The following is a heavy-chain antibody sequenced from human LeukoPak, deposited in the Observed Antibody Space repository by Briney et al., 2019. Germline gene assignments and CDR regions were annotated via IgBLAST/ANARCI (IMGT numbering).Heavy chain of an antibody. CDR2: IWYDGSNK. CDR3: AKIWSSTDIDYMDV. D-gene: IGHD6-13*01. V-gene: IGHV3-30*02. CDR1: GFTFSSYG. J-gene: IGHJ6*03. Sequence: GSLRLSCAAFGFTFSSYGMHWVRQAPGKGLEGVAFIWYDGSNKYYADSVKGRFTISRDNSKNTLYLQMNSLRAEDTAVYYCAKIWSSTDIDYMDVWGKGTTVTVSS.